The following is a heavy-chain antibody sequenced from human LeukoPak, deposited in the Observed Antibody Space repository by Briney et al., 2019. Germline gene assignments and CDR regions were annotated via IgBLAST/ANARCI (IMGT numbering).Heavy chain of an antibody. CDR3: ARSSSSWHFDF. Sequence: SETLTLTCTASGGTISSYYWSWIRQPPGKGLEWIGYIYYSGSTNYNPSLKSRVTISVDTSKTQFSLKLSSVTAADTAVYYWARSSSSWHFDFWGQGTLVTVSS. V-gene: IGHV4-59*01. CDR2: IYYSGST. D-gene: IGHD6-13*01. J-gene: IGHJ4*02. CDR1: GGTISSYY.